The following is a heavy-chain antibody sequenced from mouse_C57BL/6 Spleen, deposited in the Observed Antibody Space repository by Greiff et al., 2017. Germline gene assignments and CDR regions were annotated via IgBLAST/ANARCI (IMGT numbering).Heavy chain of an antibody. Sequence: VQLQQSGAELVKPGASVKLSCKASGYTFTSYWMQWVKQRPGQGLEWIGEIDPSDSYTNYNQKFKGKATLTVDTSSSTAYMQLSSLTSEDSAVYYCAKTAQATGGFAYWGQGTLVTVSA. CDR1: GYTFTSYW. CDR3: AKTAQATGGFAY. V-gene: IGHV1-50*01. CDR2: IDPSDSYT. D-gene: IGHD3-2*02. J-gene: IGHJ3*01.